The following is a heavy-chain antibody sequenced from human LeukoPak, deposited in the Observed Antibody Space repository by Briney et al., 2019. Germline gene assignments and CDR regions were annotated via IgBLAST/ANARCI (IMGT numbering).Heavy chain of an antibody. CDR2: ISGSGGST. CDR3: AEGKERWLPKSGFDY. CDR1: GFTFSSYA. D-gene: IGHD5-24*01. J-gene: IGHJ4*02. V-gene: IGHV3-23*01. Sequence: TGGSPRLSCAASGFTFSSYAMSWVRQAPGKGLEWVSAISGSGGSTYHADSVKGRFTISRDNSKNTLYLQMNSLRAEDTAVYYCAEGKERWLPKSGFDYWGQGTLVTVSS.